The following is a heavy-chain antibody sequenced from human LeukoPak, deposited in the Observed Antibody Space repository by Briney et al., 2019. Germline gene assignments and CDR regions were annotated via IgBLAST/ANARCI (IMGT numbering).Heavy chain of an antibody. Sequence: GGSLRLSCAASGFTFSSYEMNWVRQAPGKGLEWVSYISSSGSTIYYADSVKGRFTISRDNAKNSLYLQMNSLRAEDTAVYYCARDSLYLYDYGDDGDAFDIWGQGTMVTVS. CDR3: ARDSLYLYDYGDDGDAFDI. CDR2: ISSSGSTI. V-gene: IGHV3-48*03. D-gene: IGHD4-17*01. J-gene: IGHJ3*02. CDR1: GFTFSSYE.